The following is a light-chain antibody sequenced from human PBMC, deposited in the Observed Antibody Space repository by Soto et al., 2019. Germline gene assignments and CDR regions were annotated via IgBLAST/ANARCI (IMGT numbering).Light chain of an antibody. Sequence: QSVLTQPASVSGSPGQSITISCTGTSRYVGGYNYVSWYQQHPGKAPKLMISDVTNRPSGVSNRFSGSKSGNTASLTISGLQAEDEAEYFCSSYTSSTTFVFGTGIKATVL. CDR1: SRYVGGYNY. J-gene: IGLJ1*01. V-gene: IGLV2-14*03. CDR3: SSYTSSTTFV. CDR2: DVT.